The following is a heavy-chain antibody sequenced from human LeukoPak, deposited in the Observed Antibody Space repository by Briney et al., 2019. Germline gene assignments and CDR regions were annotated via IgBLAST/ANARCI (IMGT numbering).Heavy chain of an antibody. CDR2: IYYSGGT. Sequence: PSETLSLTCTVSGGSISSSYSYWGWIRQPPGKGLEWIGNIYYSGGTYYSPSLTSRVTVSVDTSENQFSLKLSSVTAADTAVYYCARSARFSPFDYWGQGTLVTVSS. CDR3: ARSARFSPFDY. CDR1: GGSISSSYSY. J-gene: IGHJ4*02. D-gene: IGHD3-3*01. V-gene: IGHV4-39*07.